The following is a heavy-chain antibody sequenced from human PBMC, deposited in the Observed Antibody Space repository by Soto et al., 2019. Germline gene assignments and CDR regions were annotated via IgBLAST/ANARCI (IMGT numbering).Heavy chain of an antibody. Sequence: QVQLLQSGPEVKKPGASVKVSCRAFGYRFTEFGISWVRQAPGQGLEWVGWSRDDNSHPNYAKSLQGRVNVTTDTSSNSAYMELTSLTSADAAVYYCARAADRFDLVWAWNDDIDMWGQGTLVFVSS. CDR3: ARAADRFDLVWAWNDDIDM. V-gene: IGHV1-18*01. J-gene: IGHJ3*02. CDR1: GYRFTEFG. D-gene: IGHD3-9*01. CDR2: SRDDNSHP.